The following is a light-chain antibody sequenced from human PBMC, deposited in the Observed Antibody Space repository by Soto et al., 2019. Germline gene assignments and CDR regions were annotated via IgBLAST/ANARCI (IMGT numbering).Light chain of an antibody. V-gene: IGKV1-9*01. CDR1: RGSSTY. Sequence: DPHFTHSTSFLSASVPHRVTITFRASRGSSTYLAWYQQKPGKAPNLLIYTASTMQTGVPSRFSGSAFGTEFTLTISSLQPEDFATYYCQQHAGFPITFGQGTRLEIK. J-gene: IGKJ5*01. CDR3: QQHAGFPIT. CDR2: TAS.